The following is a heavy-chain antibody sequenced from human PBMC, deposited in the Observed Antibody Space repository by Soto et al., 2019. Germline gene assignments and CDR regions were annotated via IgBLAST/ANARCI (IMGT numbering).Heavy chain of an antibody. Sequence: GGSLRLSCTASGFTFGDYAMSWFRQAPGKGLEWVGFIRSKAYGGTTEYAASVKGRFTISRDDSKSIAYLQMNSLKTEDTAVYCCTRAQGAMVRVPLPIYWGQGTLVTVSS. D-gene: IGHD3-10*01. CDR3: TRAQGAMVRVPLPIY. V-gene: IGHV3-49*03. J-gene: IGHJ4*02. CDR1: GFTFGDYA. CDR2: IRSKAYGGTT.